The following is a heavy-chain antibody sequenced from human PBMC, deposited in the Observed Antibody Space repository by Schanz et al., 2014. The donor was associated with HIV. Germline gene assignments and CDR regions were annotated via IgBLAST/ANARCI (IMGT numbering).Heavy chain of an antibody. J-gene: IGHJ4*02. CDR3: ARAYDRSGYYYGY. CDR1: GYSFSTYG. D-gene: IGHD3-22*01. CDR2: ISAHNGNT. Sequence: QVQLVQSGGEVKKPGASVKVSCKASGYSFSTYGISWVRQAPGQGLEWMGGISAHNGNTKYVQKLQGRVTMTTDTSTSTAYMELRSLRSDDTAVYYCARAYDRSGYYYGYWGQGTLVTVSS. V-gene: IGHV1-18*01.